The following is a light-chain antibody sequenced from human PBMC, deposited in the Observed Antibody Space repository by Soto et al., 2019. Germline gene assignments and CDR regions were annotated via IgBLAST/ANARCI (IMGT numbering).Light chain of an antibody. CDR1: SSVVGGYNY. Sequence: QSVLTQPASVSGSPGQSITISCTGTSSVVGGYNYVYWYQQHPGKVPKLMIYDVTNRPSGVSNRFSGSKSGNTASLTISGLQAEDEADYYCTSYTSSSTYVFGTGTKLTVL. CDR2: DVT. J-gene: IGLJ1*01. CDR3: TSYTSSSTYV. V-gene: IGLV2-14*03.